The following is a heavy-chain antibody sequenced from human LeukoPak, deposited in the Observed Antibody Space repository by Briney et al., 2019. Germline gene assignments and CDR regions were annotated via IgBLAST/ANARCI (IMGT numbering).Heavy chain of an antibody. CDR2: IYYSGST. CDR3: ARIGADGYRFDY. V-gene: IGHV4-39*01. D-gene: IGHD3-16*02. J-gene: IGHJ4*02. CDR1: GGSISSSSYY. Sequence: PSETLSLTCTVSGGSISSSSYYWGWIRQPPGKGLEWIGSIYYSGSTYYNPSLKSRVTISVDTSKNQFSLKLGSVTAADTAVYYCARIGADGYRFDYWGQGTLITVSS.